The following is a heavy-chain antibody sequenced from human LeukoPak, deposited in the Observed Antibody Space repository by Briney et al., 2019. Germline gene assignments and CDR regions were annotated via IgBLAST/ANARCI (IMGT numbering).Heavy chain of an antibody. Sequence: RGSLRLSCAASGFTFYDYGMSWVRQAPGKGLEWVSGINWNGGSTGYADSVKGRFTISRDNAKNSLYLQMNSLRGEDTALYYCARGLCGGNYRWGQGTLVTVSS. V-gene: IGHV3-20*04. CDR3: ARGLCGGNYR. CDR2: INWNGGST. D-gene: IGHD2-21*01. J-gene: IGHJ5*02. CDR1: GFTFYDYG.